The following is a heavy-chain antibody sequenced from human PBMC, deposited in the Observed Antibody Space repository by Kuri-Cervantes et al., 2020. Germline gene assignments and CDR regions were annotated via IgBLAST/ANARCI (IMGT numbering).Heavy chain of an antibody. CDR3: ASASTGIAFDI. Sequence: ASVKVSCKASGYTFTGYYMHWVRQAPGQGLEWMGWINPNSGGTNYAQKFQGWVTMTRDTSISTAYMEVSSLRSEYTAVYYCASASTGIAFDIWGQGTMVTVSS. CDR2: INPNSGGT. J-gene: IGHJ3*02. V-gene: IGHV1-2*04. CDR1: GYTFTGYY. D-gene: IGHD1-1*01.